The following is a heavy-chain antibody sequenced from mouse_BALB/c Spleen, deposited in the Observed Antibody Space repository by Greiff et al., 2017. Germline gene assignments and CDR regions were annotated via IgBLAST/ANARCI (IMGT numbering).Heavy chain of an antibody. J-gene: IGHJ4*01. D-gene: IGHD3-2*02. V-gene: IGHV14-3*02. CDR1: GFNIKDTY. Sequence: VQLQQSGAELVKPGASVKLSCTASGFNIKDTYMHWVKQRPEQGLEWIGRIDPANGNTKYDPKFQGKASITADTSSNTAYLQLSSLTSEDTAVYYCARYQAYYYAMDYWGQGTSVTVSS. CDR3: ARYQAYYYAMDY. CDR2: IDPANGNT.